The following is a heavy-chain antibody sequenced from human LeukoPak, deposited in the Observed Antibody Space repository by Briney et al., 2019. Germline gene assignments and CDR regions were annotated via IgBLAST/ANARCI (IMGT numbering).Heavy chain of an antibody. V-gene: IGHV3-23*01. CDR2: ISGSGGTS. J-gene: IGHJ4*02. CDR1: GFTFSSYA. D-gene: IGHD3-3*01. CDR3: ARVLSRYDFWSDFDY. Sequence: PGGSLRLSCAASGFTFSSYAMSWVRQAPGKGLEWVSDISGSGGTSYHADSVKGRFTISRDNSKNTLYLQMNSLRAEDTAVYYCARVLSRYDFWSDFDYWGQGTLVTVSS.